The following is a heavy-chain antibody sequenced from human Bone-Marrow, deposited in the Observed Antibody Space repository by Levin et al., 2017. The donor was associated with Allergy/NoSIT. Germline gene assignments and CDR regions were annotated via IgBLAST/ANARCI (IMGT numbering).Heavy chain of an antibody. CDR1: GFTLSTYN. V-gene: IGHV3-48*02. D-gene: IGHD3-10*01. CDR3: ARYYYSSGSAFDI. J-gene: IGHJ3*02. CDR2: ISSSSSTI. Sequence: PGGSLRLSCAASGFTLSTYNMNWVRQAPGKGLEWLSYISSSSSTIYYTDSVKGRFTISRDNAKNSLFLQMNSLRDEDTAVYYCARYYYSSGSAFDIWGQGTTVTVSS.